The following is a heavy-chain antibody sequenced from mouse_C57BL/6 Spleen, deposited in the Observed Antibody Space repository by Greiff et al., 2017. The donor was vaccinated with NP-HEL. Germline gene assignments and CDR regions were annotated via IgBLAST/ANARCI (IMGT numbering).Heavy chain of an antibody. J-gene: IGHJ2*01. Sequence: EVQLQQSGPELVKPGASVKISCKASGYSFTGYYMNWVKQSPEKSLEWIGEINPSTGGTTYNQRFKAKATLTVDTSASTAYMQLKSLTSEDSAVYYCARPDSLGFDYWGQGTTLTDSS. CDR3: ARPDSLGFDY. CDR2: INPSTGGT. D-gene: IGHD3-2*01. V-gene: IGHV1-42*01. CDR1: GYSFTGYY.